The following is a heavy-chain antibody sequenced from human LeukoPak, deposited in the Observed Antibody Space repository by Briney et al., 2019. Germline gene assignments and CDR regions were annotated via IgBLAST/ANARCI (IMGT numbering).Heavy chain of an antibody. CDR3: ARLAPWTYYYDSSGYSGGLRLSYMDV. Sequence: SETLSLTCTVSGYSISSGYYWGWIRQPPGKGLEWIGSIYYSGSTYYNPSLKSRVTISVDTSKNQFSLKLSSVTAADTAVYYCARLAPWTYYYDSSGYSGGLRLSYMDVWGKGTTVTISS. CDR1: GYSISSGYY. CDR2: IYYSGST. D-gene: IGHD3-22*01. J-gene: IGHJ6*03. V-gene: IGHV4-38-2*02.